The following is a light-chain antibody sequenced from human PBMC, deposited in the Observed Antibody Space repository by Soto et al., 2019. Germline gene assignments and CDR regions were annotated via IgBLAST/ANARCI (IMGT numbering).Light chain of an antibody. Sequence: EIVLTQSPGSLSLSPGERATLSCWASQSVSSGYLAWYQQKPGQAPRLLIYGVSSRATGIPDRFSGSGSGTDFTLTISRLEPEDFAVYYCQHFGSSPYTFGQGTKLEIK. CDR2: GVS. V-gene: IGKV3-20*01. CDR1: QSVSSGY. CDR3: QHFGSSPYT. J-gene: IGKJ2*01.